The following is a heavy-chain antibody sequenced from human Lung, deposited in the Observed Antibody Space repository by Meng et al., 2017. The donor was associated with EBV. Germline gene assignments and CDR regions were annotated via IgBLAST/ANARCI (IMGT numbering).Heavy chain of an antibody. CDR3: AREWCSGGSCYPDY. J-gene: IGHJ4*02. CDR1: GGSISSGGYY. CDR2: IYYSGGT. Sequence: QGPLQESGPGLVKPSQTLSLTCTVSGGSISSGGYYWSWIRQPPGKGLEWIGYIYYSGGTYYNPSLKSRVTISVDTSKNQFSLKLSSVTAADTAVYYCAREWCSGGSCYPDYWGQGTLVTVSS. V-gene: IGHV4-30-4*01. D-gene: IGHD2-15*01.